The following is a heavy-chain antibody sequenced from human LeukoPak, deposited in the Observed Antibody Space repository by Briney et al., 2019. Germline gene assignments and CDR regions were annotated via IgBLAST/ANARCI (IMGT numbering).Heavy chain of an antibody. Sequence: SQTLSLTCAISGDSVSSNSAAWNWIRQSPSRGLEWLGRTYYRSNWYNDYAVSVKSRITINPDTSKNQFSLQLNSVTPEDTAVYYCARDSAARDCSSTSCYTYYYGMDVWGQGTTVTVSS. D-gene: IGHD2-2*01. CDR3: ARDSAARDCSSTSCYTYYYGMDV. V-gene: IGHV6-1*01. J-gene: IGHJ6*02. CDR1: GDSVSSNSAA. CDR2: TYYRSNWYN.